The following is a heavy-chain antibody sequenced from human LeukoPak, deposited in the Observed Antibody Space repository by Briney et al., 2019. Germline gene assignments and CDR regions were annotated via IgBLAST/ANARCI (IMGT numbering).Heavy chain of an antibody. D-gene: IGHD3-9*01. CDR1: GGSIIYYY. V-gene: IGHV4-59*01. CDR2: IYYTGST. J-gene: IGHJ5*02. Sequence: SETLSLTCTVSGGSIIYYYWTWIRQSPGKGLEWIGQIYYTGSTYYNPSLKRRVTISVDTSRNQFSLNLTSATAADTAVYYCARGGTYNDILSFDPWGQGTLVTVSS. CDR3: ARGGTYNDILSFDP.